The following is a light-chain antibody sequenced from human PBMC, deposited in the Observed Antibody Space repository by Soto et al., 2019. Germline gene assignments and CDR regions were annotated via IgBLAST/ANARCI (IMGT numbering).Light chain of an antibody. CDR3: CSYAGSYTFYV. Sequence: QSALTEPRAVSGSPGQSVTISCTGTSRDVGGYNYVSWYQQHPGKAPRLMIYDVSKRPSGVPDRFSGSKSGNTASLTISGLQAEDEADYYCCSYAGSYTFYVFGIGTKLTVL. CDR1: SRDVGGYNY. J-gene: IGLJ1*01. CDR2: DVS. V-gene: IGLV2-11*01.